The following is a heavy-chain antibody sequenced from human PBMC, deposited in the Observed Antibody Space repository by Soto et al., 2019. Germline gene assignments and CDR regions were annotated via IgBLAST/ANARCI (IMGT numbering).Heavy chain of an antibody. D-gene: IGHD6-6*01. CDR2: ISGSGGST. Sequence: EVQLLESGGGLVQPGGSLRLSCAASGFTFSTYAMSWVRQAPGKGLEWVSAISGSGGSTYYADSVKGRFTMSRDKSKNTLYLQMNSLRAEDTAVYYCAKNWDTTCSSSSHWGQGTLVTVSS. CDR3: AKNWDTTCSSSSH. J-gene: IGHJ4*02. CDR1: GFTFSTYA. V-gene: IGHV3-23*01.